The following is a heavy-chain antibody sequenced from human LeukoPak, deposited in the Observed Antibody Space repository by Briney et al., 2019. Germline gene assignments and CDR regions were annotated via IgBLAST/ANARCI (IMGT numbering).Heavy chain of an antibody. J-gene: IGHJ3*02. CDR2: ISGSGGST. CDR3: ARDSTARAFDI. D-gene: IGHD2-2*01. V-gene: IGHV3-23*01. CDR1: GFTFSSYG. Sequence: GGTLRLSCAASGFTFSSYGMSWVRHAPGNGLEWVSAISGSGGSTYYTDSVKGRFTISRDNSKNTLYLQMNSLRAEDTAVYYCARDSTARAFDIWGQGTMVTVSS.